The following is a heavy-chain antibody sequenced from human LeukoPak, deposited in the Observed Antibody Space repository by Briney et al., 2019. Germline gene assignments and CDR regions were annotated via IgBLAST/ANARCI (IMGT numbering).Heavy chain of an antibody. CDR2: MSIDGSHE. V-gene: IGHV3-30-3*01. J-gene: IGHJ4*02. CDR3: ARPCYGDNVRCGYFDF. CDR1: GFSLNDYA. Sequence: PGRSLRLSCAASGFSLNDYAMHWVRQVPGKGLEWVAAMSIDGSHEYYADSVRGRFTISRDNPRDTLYLEMDILRSEDTAVYYCARPCYGDNVRCGYFDFWGQGTLVTVSS. D-gene: IGHD4-17*01.